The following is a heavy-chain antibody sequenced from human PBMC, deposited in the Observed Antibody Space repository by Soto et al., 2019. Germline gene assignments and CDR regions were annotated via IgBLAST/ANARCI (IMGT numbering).Heavy chain of an antibody. CDR3: ARDLNDFWSGPPSSMDV. J-gene: IGHJ6*02. D-gene: IGHD3-3*01. CDR1: GYTFTGYY. CDR2: INPNSGGT. V-gene: IGHV1-2*02. Sequence: ASVKVSCKASGYTFTGYYMHWLRQAPGQGLEWMGWINPNSGGTNYAQKFQGRVTMTRDTSISTAYMELSRLRSDDTAVYYCARDLNDFWSGPPSSMDVWGQGTTVTVSS.